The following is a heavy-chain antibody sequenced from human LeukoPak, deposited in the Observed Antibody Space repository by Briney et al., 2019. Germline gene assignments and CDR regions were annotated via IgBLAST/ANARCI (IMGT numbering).Heavy chain of an antibody. CDR3: ARGAGRGYFYMDV. Sequence: SETLSLTCTVSGGSISSYYWSWIRQPPGKGLEWIGYIYNGVSTNYNPSLKSRVTISVDTSKNQFSLRLSSVTAADTAVYYCARGAGRGYFYMDVWGKGTTVTVSS. CDR1: GGSISSYY. D-gene: IGHD1-26*01. V-gene: IGHV4-59*01. CDR2: IYNGVST. J-gene: IGHJ6*03.